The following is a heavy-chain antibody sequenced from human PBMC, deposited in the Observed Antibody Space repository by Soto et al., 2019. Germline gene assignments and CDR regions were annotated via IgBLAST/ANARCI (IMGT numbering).Heavy chain of an antibody. D-gene: IGHD7-27*01. J-gene: IGHJ5*01. CDR3: ARGRYCLTGRCFPNWFDS. V-gene: IGHV4-30-4*02. CDR2: IYKSATT. Sequence: PSETLSLTCSVSADSISNLDYFWAWIRQPPGQALEYIGYIYKSATTYYNPSFESRVAISVDTSKSQFSLNVTSVTAADIAVYFCARGRYCLTGRCFPNWFDSWGQGALVTVSS. CDR1: ADSISNLDYF.